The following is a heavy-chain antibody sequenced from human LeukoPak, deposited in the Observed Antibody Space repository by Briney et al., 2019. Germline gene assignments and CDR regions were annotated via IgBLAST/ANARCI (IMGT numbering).Heavy chain of an antibody. V-gene: IGHV4-34*01. D-gene: IGHD5-18*01. CDR1: GGSFSGYY. CDR2: INHSGST. J-gene: IGHJ4*02. CDR3: ARGLEGYSYGYSEFDY. Sequence: PSEPLSLTCAVYGGSFSGYYWSWIRQPPGKGLEWIGEINHSGSTNYNPSLKNQVTMSIDTSKNQFSLRLSSVTAADTAVYYCARGLEGYSYGYSEFDYWGQGALVTLSS.